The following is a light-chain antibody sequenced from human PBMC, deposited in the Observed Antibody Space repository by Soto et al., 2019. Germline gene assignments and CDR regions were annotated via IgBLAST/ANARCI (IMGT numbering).Light chain of an antibody. CDR3: QHYHNLPLT. J-gene: IGKJ1*01. CDR2: HAS. CDR1: QDISNS. V-gene: IGKV1-33*01. Sequence: DIQVKKTRAHVSASVGDRVTISCQASQDISNSINWFQHRPGKVPRLLIFHASTLDTGVPSRFSGSGSGTDFTFTIGSLHPEDLATYYCQHYHNLPLTFSQGSKVDSK.